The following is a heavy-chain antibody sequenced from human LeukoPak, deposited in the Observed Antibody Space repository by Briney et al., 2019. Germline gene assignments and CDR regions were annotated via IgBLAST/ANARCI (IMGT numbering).Heavy chain of an antibody. Sequence: PSETLSLTCTVSGASISRSYWSWIRQFPGKELQWIGYIYSAKTTIYNPSLNSRATISADTSNTRVSLHLTSVTAADTAVYFCAREVFKSSPQYDSQWGQGTLVTVTS. V-gene: IGHV4-4*08. D-gene: IGHD3-22*01. CDR3: AREVFKSSPQYDSQ. J-gene: IGHJ1*01. CDR1: GASISRSY. CDR2: IYSAKTT.